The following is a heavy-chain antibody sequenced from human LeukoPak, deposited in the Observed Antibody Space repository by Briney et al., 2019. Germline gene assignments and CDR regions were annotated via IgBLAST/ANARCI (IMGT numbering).Heavy chain of an antibody. J-gene: IGHJ4*02. CDR2: INPSGGST. CDR1: GYTFTSYY. CDR3: ARDPRSSGLSPQDDY. Sequence: ASVKVSCKASGYTFTSYYMHWVRQAPGQGLEWMGIINPSGGSTSYAQKFQGRVTMTRDTSTSTVYMELSSLRSEDTAVYYCARDPRSSGLSPQDDYWGQGTLVTVSS. D-gene: IGHD6-19*01. V-gene: IGHV1-46*01.